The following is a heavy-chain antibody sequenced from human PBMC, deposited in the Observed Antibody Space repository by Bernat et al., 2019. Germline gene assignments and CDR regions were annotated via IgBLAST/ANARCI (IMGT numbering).Heavy chain of an antibody. CDR2: RKQDGSEK. CDR1: GFTFSSYW. CDR3: ARGTQNSGAAGVFFDY. D-gene: IGHD6-13*01. Sequence: EVQLVESGGGLVQPGGSLRLSCAASGFTFSSYWMSGVRQALGQGLELVANRKQDGSEKYYVSSVKGRFTSARDNAKNSLYLQMNSLRAEDTAVYYCARGTQNSGAAGVFFDYWGQGTLVTVSS. V-gene: IGHV3-7*01. J-gene: IGHJ4*02.